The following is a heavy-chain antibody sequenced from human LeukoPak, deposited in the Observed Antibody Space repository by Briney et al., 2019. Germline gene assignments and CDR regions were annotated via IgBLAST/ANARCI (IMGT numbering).Heavy chain of an antibody. CDR2: IIPILGIA. Sequence: SVKVSCKASGGTFSSYAISWVQQAPGQGLEWMGRIIPILGIANYAQKFQGRVTITADKSTSTAYMELSSLRSEDTAVYYCARDPTTVTPYGMDVWGQGTTVAVSS. J-gene: IGHJ6*02. D-gene: IGHD4-17*01. CDR1: GGTFSSYA. V-gene: IGHV1-69*04. CDR3: ARDPTTVTPYGMDV.